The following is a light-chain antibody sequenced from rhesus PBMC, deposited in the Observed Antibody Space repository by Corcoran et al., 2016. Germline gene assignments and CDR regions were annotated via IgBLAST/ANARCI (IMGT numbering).Light chain of an antibody. CDR1: QGINRY. Sequence: DVQMTQSPSSLSASVGDRVTITCRARQGINRYLPWSQQKSGKDPKPLIYYASTLETGVPSRFSGSGSGTDYPLNITNRQPDDIATYYCQQYDKFPVTFGGGTKGELK. CDR3: QQYDKFPVT. CDR2: YAS. J-gene: IGKJ4*01. V-gene: IGKV1-66*01.